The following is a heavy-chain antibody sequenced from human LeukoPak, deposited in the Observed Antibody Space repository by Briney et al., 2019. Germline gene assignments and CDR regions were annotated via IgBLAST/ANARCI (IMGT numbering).Heavy chain of an antibody. Sequence: GGSLRLSCAASGFIFSSYWVSWVRQAPGKGLEWVANINQDGDEKYYLDFVRGRFTISRDNAKKSLYLQMSRLRGEDTALYYCAKDIGTGGTGWYFDLWGRGTLVTVSS. J-gene: IGHJ2*01. D-gene: IGHD6-13*01. CDR3: AKDIGTGGTGWYFDL. CDR1: GFIFSSYW. V-gene: IGHV3-7*03. CDR2: INQDGDEK.